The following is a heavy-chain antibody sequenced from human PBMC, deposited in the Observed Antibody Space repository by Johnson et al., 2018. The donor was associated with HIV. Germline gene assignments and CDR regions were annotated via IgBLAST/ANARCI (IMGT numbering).Heavy chain of an antibody. Sequence: VQLVESGGGVVQPGGSLRLSCVASGFTFSRYGMQWVRQAPGKGLECVAVISSDGSNEYYADSVKGRFTLSRDNPKNTLYLQMNSLRAEDTAVYYCAKSIVVGIAGNNDDAFDIWGQGTMVTVSS. CDR2: ISSDGSNE. D-gene: IGHD2-21*01. J-gene: IGHJ3*02. CDR1: GFTFSRYG. CDR3: AKSIVVGIAGNNDDAFDI. V-gene: IGHV3-30*18.